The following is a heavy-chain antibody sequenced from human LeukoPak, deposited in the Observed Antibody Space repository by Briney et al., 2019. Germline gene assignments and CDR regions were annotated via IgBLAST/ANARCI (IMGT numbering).Heavy chain of an antibody. CDR3: AIPRGYSYRSYYMGV. CDR1: GYTFTSYD. CDR2: MNPNSGNT. D-gene: IGHD5-18*01. V-gene: IGHV1-8*01. Sequence: ASVKVTCKASGYTFTSYDINWVRQATGQGLEWMGWMNPNSGNTGYAQKFQGRVTMTRNTSISTAYMELSSLRSEDTAVYYCAIPRGYSYRSYYMGVWGKGTTVTVSS. J-gene: IGHJ6*03.